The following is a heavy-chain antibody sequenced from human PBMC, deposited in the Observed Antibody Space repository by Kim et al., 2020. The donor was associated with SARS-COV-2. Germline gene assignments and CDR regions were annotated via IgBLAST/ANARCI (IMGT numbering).Heavy chain of an antibody. Sequence: GGSLRLSCAASGFTFNTNAMNWVRQAPGKGLEWVSTISGSGLTTYYADSVKGRFTISRDNSKNTLYLQMNNLRVEDTAIYYCAKGSCSGGSCYEPFHSWGQGTLVTVSS. J-gene: IGHJ4*02. CDR2: ISGSGLTT. CDR3: AKGSCSGGSCYEPFHS. V-gene: IGHV3-23*01. D-gene: IGHD2-15*01. CDR1: GFTFNTNA.